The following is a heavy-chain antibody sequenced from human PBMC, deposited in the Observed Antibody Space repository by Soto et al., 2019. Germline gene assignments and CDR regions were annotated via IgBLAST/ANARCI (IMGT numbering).Heavy chain of an antibody. J-gene: IGHJ4*02. CDR1: GFTFDDYG. V-gene: IGHV3-9*01. CDR3: ARAGVGAQKNWYNNFDY. Sequence: SLKISCAASGFTFDDYGMHWVRRVPGKGLEWVSAISWDSTIIDYVDSVKGRFTISRDNTKNSLFLQMNSLRVEDTAMYYCARAGVGAQKNWYNNFDYWGQGILVTVSS. D-gene: IGHD1-26*01. CDR2: ISWDSTII.